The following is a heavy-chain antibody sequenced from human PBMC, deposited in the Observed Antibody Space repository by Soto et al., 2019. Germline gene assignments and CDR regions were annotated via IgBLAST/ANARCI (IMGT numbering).Heavy chain of an antibody. CDR2: ISGSGGST. J-gene: IGHJ4*02. Sequence: GGSLRLSCAASGFTFSSYAMSWVRQAPGKGLEWVSAISGSGGSTYYADSVKGRFTISRDNSKNTLYLQMNSLRAEDTAVYYCAKNPGRIAAAGYYFDYWGQGTLVTVSS. CDR3: AKNPGRIAAAGYYFDY. V-gene: IGHV3-23*01. D-gene: IGHD6-13*01. CDR1: GFTFSSYA.